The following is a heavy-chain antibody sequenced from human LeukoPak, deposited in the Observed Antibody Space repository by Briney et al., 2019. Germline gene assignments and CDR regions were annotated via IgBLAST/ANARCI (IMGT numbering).Heavy chain of an antibody. V-gene: IGHV3-15*01. CDR1: GFTFSNAW. CDR3: TTGGRDF. Sequence: GGSLRLSCAASGFTFSNAWLGWVRQAPGKGLEWVGRIKSKSDGETADYKTAVKGRFTISIDDSKNTLSLQMNSLKTEDTAVYYCTTGGRDFWGQGTLVTVSS. CDR2: IKSKSDGETA. J-gene: IGHJ4*02.